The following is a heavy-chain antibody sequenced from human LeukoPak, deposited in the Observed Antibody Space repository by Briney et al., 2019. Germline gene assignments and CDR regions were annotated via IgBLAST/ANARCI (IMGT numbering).Heavy chain of an antibody. D-gene: IGHD2-2*01. J-gene: IGHJ6*03. CDR1: GFTFSSYA. CDR2: ISYDGSNK. Sequence: GRSLRLSCAASGFTFSSYAMHWVRQAPGKGLEWVAVISYDGSNKYYADSVKGRFTISRDNSKNTLYLQMNSLRAEDTAVYYCAKGYCSSTSCPKFYYYYYYMDVWGKGTTVTVSS. V-gene: IGHV3-30-3*01. CDR3: AKGYCSSTSCPKFYYYYYYMDV.